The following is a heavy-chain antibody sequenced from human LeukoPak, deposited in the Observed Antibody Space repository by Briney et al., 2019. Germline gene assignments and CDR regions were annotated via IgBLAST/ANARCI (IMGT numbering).Heavy chain of an antibody. Sequence: ASVKVSCKASGYTFTGYYMHWVRQAPGQGLEWMGWINPNSGGTNYAQKFQGRVTMTRDTSISTAYMELSRQRSDDTAVYYCARVGAGGPRRALDVWGQGTMVTVSS. CDR3: ARVGAGGPRRALDV. CDR2: INPNSGGT. J-gene: IGHJ3*01. V-gene: IGHV1-2*02. D-gene: IGHD6-13*01. CDR1: GYTFTGYY.